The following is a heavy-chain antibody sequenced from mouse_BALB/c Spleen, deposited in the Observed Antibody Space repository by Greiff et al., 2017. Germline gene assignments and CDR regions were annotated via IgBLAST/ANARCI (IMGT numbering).Heavy chain of an antibody. Sequence: EVQRVESGPGLVKPSQSLSLTCSVTGYSITSGYYWNWIRQFPGNKLEWMGYLSYDGSNNYNPSLKDRISITRDTSKNQFFLKLNSVTTEDTATYYCARGGITTGGFAYWGQGTLVTVSA. D-gene: IGHD2-4*01. J-gene: IGHJ3*01. CDR1: GYSITSGYY. CDR3: ARGGITTGGFAY. V-gene: IGHV3-6*02. CDR2: LSYDGSN.